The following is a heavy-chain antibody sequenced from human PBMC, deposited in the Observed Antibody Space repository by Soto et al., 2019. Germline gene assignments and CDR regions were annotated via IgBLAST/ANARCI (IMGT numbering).Heavy chain of an antibody. CDR2: IIPIFGTA. J-gene: IGHJ6*02. CDR3: ARGELEPLHYYYGMDV. V-gene: IGHV1-69*01. Sequence: QVQLVQSGAEVKKPGSSVKVSCKASGGTFSSYAISWVRQAPGQGLEWMGGIIPIFGTANYAQKFQGRVTITADESTSTDYMELSSLRSEDTAVYYCARGELEPLHYYYGMDVWGQGTTVTVSS. D-gene: IGHD1-1*01. CDR1: GGTFSSYA.